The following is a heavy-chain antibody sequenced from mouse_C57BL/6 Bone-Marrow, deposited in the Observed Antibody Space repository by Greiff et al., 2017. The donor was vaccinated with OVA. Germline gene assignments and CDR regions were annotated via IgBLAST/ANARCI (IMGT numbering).Heavy chain of an antibody. CDR1: GYTFTSYD. D-gene: IGHD2-1*01. J-gene: IGHJ1*03. CDR3: ARSRYYGILRRYFDV. V-gene: IGHV1-85*01. Sequence: QVQLKQSGPELVKPGASVKLSCKASGYTFTSYDINWVKQRPGQGLELIVWISPRYGCTKYNEKFKGQATLTVDTSSSTAYMELHSLTSEDSAVYFCARSRYYGILRRYFDVWGTGTTVTVSS. CDR2: ISPRYGCT.